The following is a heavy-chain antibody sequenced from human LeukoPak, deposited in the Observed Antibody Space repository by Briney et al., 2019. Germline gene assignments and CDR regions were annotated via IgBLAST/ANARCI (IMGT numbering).Heavy chain of an antibody. J-gene: IGHJ3*01. V-gene: IGHV3-30*18. CDR2: ISYDGTTK. CDR3: AKETRSQYSSGSLLD. D-gene: IGHD6-19*01. CDR1: GFNFRAYW. Sequence: GGSLRLSCTTSGFNFRAYWMGWVRQAPGKGLEWVAVISYDGTTKYYADSVKGRFTISRDTSKNTLYLQMNSLRAEDTAVYYCAKETRSQYSSGSLLDWGHGTMVTVSS.